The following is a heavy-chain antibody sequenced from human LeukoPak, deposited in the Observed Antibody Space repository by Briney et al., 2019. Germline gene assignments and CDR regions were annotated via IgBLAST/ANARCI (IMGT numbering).Heavy chain of an antibody. CDR3: ARTRRHYYGSGKNLTPWPAGLDV. D-gene: IGHD3-10*01. CDR2: RGSH. Sequence: SETLSLTCTVSGGSFSDYYWTWLRQPPGKGLEWVGYRGSHNYNTSLKSRVTISIDTSKRHVSLTLSSVTAADTAVYYCARTRRHYYGSGKNLTPWPAGLDVWGQGTTVTFSS. V-gene: IGHV4-59*13. J-gene: IGHJ6*02. CDR1: GGSFSDYY.